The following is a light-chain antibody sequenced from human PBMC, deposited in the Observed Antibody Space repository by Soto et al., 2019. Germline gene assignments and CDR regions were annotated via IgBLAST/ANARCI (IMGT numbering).Light chain of an antibody. CDR3: QTWGTGYRL. Sequence: QSVLTQSPSASASLGASVTLTCTLSSGHSGYDIAWHQQQPEKGPRYLMRLNSGGTYTRGDGIRDCFSGSSSGTELYLTISSLHSEDEADYYCQTWGTGYRLFGGGTKLTVL. CDR1: SGHSGYD. CDR2: LNSGGTY. V-gene: IGLV4-69*01. J-gene: IGLJ2*01.